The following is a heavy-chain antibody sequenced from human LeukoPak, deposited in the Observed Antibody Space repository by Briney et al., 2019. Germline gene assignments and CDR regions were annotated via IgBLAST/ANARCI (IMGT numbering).Heavy chain of an antibody. CDR1: GGSISTYY. CDR3: ARSDGYCSGGSCYSLDY. Sequence: SETLSLTCTVSGGSISTYYWSWIRQPPGKGLEWIGYIYYSGSTNYNPSLKSRVTISVDTSKNQFSLKLSSVTAADTAVYYCARSDGYCSGGSCYSLDYWGQGTLVTVSS. D-gene: IGHD2-15*01. J-gene: IGHJ4*02. CDR2: IYYSGST. V-gene: IGHV4-59*01.